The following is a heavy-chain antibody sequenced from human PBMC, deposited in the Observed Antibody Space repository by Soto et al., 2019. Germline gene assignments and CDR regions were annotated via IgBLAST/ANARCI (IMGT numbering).Heavy chain of an antibody. V-gene: IGHV1-8*01. CDR1: GYTFTSYD. Sequence: QVQLVQSGAEVKKPGASVKVSCKASGYTFTSYDINWVRQATGQGLEWMGWMNSNSGNTGYAQKFQGRVTMTRNTSISTAYMELSSLRSEDTAVYYCARIVVVPAAIRRRSYYYGMDVWGQGTTVTVSS. D-gene: IGHD2-2*01. CDR2: MNSNSGNT. J-gene: IGHJ6*02. CDR3: ARIVVVPAAIRRRSYYYGMDV.